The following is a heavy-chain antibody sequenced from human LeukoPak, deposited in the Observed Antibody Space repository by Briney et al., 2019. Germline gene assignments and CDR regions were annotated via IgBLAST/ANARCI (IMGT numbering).Heavy chain of an antibody. J-gene: IGHJ1*01. D-gene: IGHD3-22*01. V-gene: IGHV4-39*01. CDR2: IYYSGRT. CDR3: ARRRYYDGSGYLE. Sequence: SETLSLTCSVSGDSVSRSDSYWDWIRQPPGKGREWIGTIYYSGRTYYSPSLKSRVTMSVDPSNNQFSLNLRSVTAADTGVYYCARRRYYDGSGYLEWGQGTLLSVSS. CDR1: GDSVSRSDSY.